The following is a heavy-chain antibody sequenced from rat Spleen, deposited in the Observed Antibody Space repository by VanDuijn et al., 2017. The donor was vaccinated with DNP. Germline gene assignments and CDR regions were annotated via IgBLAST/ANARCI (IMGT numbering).Heavy chain of an antibody. CDR3: ATPSTGSAFAY. CDR1: GFTFSNYG. CDR2: ISPSGGST. J-gene: IGHJ3*01. D-gene: IGHD5-1*01. Sequence: EVQLVESGGGLVQPGRSLKLSCAASGFTFSNYGLHWIRQAPTKGLEWVAAISPSGGSTYYRVSVKGRFTISRDNAKRTLYLQMDSLRSEDTATYYCATPSTGSAFAYWGQGTLVTVSS. V-gene: IGHV5-19*01.